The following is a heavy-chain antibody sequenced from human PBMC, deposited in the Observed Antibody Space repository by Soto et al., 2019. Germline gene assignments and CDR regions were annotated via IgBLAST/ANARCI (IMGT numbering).Heavy chain of an antibody. V-gene: IGHV1-3*01. J-gene: IGHJ4*02. CDR1: GYTFTNYA. Sequence: ASVKVSCKASGYTFTNYAIHWVRQAPGQNLEWVGWINAGNGKTKSSQKFQGRVTITRDTSASTAYMELSSLRSEDTAVYYCARSIVVVTAADYWGQGTLVTVSS. CDR2: INAGNGKT. CDR3: ARSIVVVTAADY. D-gene: IGHD2-21*02.